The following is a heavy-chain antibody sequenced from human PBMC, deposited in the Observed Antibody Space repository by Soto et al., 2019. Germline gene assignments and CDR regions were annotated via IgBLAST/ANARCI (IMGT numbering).Heavy chain of an antibody. CDR2: ISGSGGST. D-gene: IGHD2-15*01. Sequence: HPGGSLRLSCAASGFTFSSYAMSWVRQAPGKGLEWVSAISGSGGSTYYADSVKGRFTISRDNSKNTLYLQMNSLRAEDTAVYYCAKGRPSIIVVVVAATGYGMDVWGQGTTVTVSS. CDR3: AKGRPSIIVVVVAATGYGMDV. J-gene: IGHJ6*02. CDR1: GFTFSSYA. V-gene: IGHV3-23*01.